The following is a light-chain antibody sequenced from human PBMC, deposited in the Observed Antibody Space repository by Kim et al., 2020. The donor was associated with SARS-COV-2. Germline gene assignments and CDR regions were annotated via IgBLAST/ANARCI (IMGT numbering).Light chain of an antibody. CDR3: QQYDNLPLYT. CDR1: QDISNY. V-gene: IGKV1-33*01. CDR2: DAS. Sequence: ASVGDRVTIHCQASQDISNYLNWYQQKPGKAPKLLIYDASNLETGVPSRFSGSGSGTDFTFTISSLQPEDIATYYCQQYDNLPLYTFGQGTKLEI. J-gene: IGKJ2*01.